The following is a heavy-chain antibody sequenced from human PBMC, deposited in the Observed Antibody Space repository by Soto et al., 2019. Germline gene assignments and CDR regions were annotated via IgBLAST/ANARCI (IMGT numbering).Heavy chain of an antibody. CDR1: GGSFSGYY. J-gene: IGHJ4*02. V-gene: IGHV4-34*01. CDR3: ARDTITGRFDY. Sequence: QVQLQQWGAGLLKPSETLSLTCAVYGGSFSGYYWTWIRQPPGTGLEWIGEIDHSGSTNYNPSLKSRIPIPAATSKTQFSLKLTSVTDADTAVYYCARDTITGRFDYWGQGTLVTVSS. CDR2: IDHSGST. D-gene: IGHD2-8*02.